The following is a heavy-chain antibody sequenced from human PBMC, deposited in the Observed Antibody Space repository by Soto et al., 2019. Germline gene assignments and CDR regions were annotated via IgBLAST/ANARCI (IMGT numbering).Heavy chain of an antibody. D-gene: IGHD4-17*01. J-gene: IGHJ4*02. CDR2: ISTRGSYT. V-gene: IGHV3-11*06. Sequence: QVQLVESGGGLVKPGGSLRLACAASGFTFSDYSMSWIRQAPGKGLQWVSFISTRGSYTNYADSVKGRFTISRDNAKNSLYLQMNSLRAEDTALYYCARDGGYGDYFFDYWGQGTLVTVSS. CDR1: GFTFSDYS. CDR3: ARDGGYGDYFFDY.